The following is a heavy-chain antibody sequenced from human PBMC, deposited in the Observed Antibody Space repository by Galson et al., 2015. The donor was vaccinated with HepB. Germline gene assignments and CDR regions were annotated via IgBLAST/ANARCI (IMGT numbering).Heavy chain of an antibody. CDR1: GYTFTSYY. CDR2: VNPSHGGT. CDR3: TREGGGYCGGGSCYGFDY. Sequence: SVKVSCKASGYTFTSYYMHWMRQAPGQGPEWMGMVNPSHGGTIYAQKFQDRVTMTRDTSTSTVYMELNSLRSEDTAVYYCTREGGGYCGGGSCYGFDYWGQGTLVIVSS. V-gene: IGHV1-46*03. J-gene: IGHJ4*02. D-gene: IGHD2-15*01.